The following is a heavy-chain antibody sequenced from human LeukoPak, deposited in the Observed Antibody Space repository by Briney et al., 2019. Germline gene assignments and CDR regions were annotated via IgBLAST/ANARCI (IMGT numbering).Heavy chain of an antibody. D-gene: IGHD3-16*01. Sequence: GGSLRLSCAASGFTFSGSAMHWVRQASGKGLEWVGRIRRKSNDYATAYAASVKGRFTISRDDSKNTAYLQMDSLKTEDTAVYFCTRLGGSPPYFDYWGQGTLVTVSS. CDR3: TRLGGSPPYFDY. J-gene: IGHJ4*02. V-gene: IGHV3-73*01. CDR2: IRRKSNDYAT. CDR1: GFTFSGSA.